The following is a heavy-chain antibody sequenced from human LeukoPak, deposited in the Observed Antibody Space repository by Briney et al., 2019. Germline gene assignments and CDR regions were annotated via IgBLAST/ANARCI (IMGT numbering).Heavy chain of an antibody. D-gene: IGHD6-19*01. CDR3: ARDGPAVQY. Sequence: SETLSLTCTVSGGSISSYYWSWIRQPPGKGLEWIGYIYYSGSTNYNPSLKSRVTISVDTSKNQFSLKLSSVTAADTAVYYCARDGPAVQYWGQGTLVTVSS. CDR2: IYYSGST. CDR1: GGSISSYY. V-gene: IGHV4-59*12. J-gene: IGHJ4*02.